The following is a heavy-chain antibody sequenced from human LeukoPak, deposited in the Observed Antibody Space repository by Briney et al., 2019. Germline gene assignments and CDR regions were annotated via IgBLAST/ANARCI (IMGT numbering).Heavy chain of an antibody. V-gene: IGHV3-21*01. Sequence: GGSLRLSCATTGFTFSDYAMDWVRQAPGKGLEWVSAISSSSAYIFYADSVKGRFTISRDNAKNSVSLQMNSLRADDTAVYYCARIFRYQLVDYYALDVWGQGTTVTVS. CDR3: ARIFRYQLVDYYALDV. CDR2: ISSSSAYI. D-gene: IGHD2-2*01. J-gene: IGHJ6*02. CDR1: GFTFSDYA.